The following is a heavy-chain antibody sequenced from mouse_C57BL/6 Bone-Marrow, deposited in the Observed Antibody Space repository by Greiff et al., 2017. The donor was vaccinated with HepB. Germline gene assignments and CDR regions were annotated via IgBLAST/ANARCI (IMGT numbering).Heavy chain of an antibody. Sequence: QVQLQQPGTELVKPGASVKLSCKASGYTFTSYWMHWVKQRPGQGLEWIGNINPNNGGTSYNQKFKGKATLTVNKSSSTAYMELRSLTSEDSAVYYCARRGVLLRYPFAYWGQGTLVTVSA. D-gene: IGHD1-1*01. CDR2: INPNNGGT. CDR3: ARRGVLLRYPFAY. CDR1: GYTFTSYW. J-gene: IGHJ3*01. V-gene: IGHV1-53*01.